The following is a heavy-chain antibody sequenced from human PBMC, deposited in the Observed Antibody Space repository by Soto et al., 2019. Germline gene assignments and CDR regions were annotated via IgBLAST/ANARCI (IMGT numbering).Heavy chain of an antibody. CDR2: ISGSGGST. D-gene: IGHD2-15*01. CDR1: GFTFSSYA. Sequence: GGSLRLSCAASGFTFSSYAMSWVRQAPEKGLEWVSAISGSGGSTYYADSVKGRFTISRDNSKNTLYLQMNSLRAEDTAVYYCAKSSCSGGSCYSVRRDYWGQGTLVTVSS. V-gene: IGHV3-23*01. J-gene: IGHJ4*02. CDR3: AKSSCSGGSCYSVRRDY.